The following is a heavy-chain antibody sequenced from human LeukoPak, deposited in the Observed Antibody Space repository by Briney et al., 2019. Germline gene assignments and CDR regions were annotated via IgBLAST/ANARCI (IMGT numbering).Heavy chain of an antibody. Sequence: GGSLRLSCAASGFTFSSYWMSWVRQAPGKGLEWVSGVSGSGGNTYYAGSVKGRFTISRDNSKNTLDLQMNSLRADDTAVYYCAKAESIRFDYWGQGTLVTVSS. V-gene: IGHV3-23*01. CDR3: AKAESIRFDY. D-gene: IGHD3-3*02. CDR2: VSGSGGNT. CDR1: GFTFSSYW. J-gene: IGHJ4*02.